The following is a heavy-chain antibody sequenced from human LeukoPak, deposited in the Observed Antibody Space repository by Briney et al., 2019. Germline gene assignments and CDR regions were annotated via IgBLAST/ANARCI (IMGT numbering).Heavy chain of an antibody. V-gene: IGHV4-34*01. J-gene: IGHJ4*02. Sequence: SETLPLTCAVYGGSFSGYYWSWIRQPPGKGLEWIGEINHSGSTNYNPSLKSRVTISVDTSKNQFSLKLSSVTAADTAVYYCARGLDSSGWLDYWGQGTLVTVSS. CDR3: ARGLDSSGWLDY. CDR1: GGSFSGYY. D-gene: IGHD6-19*01. CDR2: INHSGST.